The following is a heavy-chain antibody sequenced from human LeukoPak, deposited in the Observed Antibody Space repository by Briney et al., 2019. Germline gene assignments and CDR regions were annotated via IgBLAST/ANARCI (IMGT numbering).Heavy chain of an antibody. D-gene: IGHD6-19*01. V-gene: IGHV3-21*01. Sequence: GGSLRLSCAASGFTFSSYSMNWVRQAPGKGLEWVSSISSSSSYRYYADSVKGGFTISRDNAKNSLYLQMNSLRAEDTAVYYCARASAVAGTRHYWGQGTLVTVSS. CDR1: GFTFSSYS. J-gene: IGHJ4*02. CDR3: ARASAVAGTRHY. CDR2: ISSSSSYR.